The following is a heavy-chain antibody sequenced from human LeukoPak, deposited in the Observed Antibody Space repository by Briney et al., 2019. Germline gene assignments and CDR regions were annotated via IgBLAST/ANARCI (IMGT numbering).Heavy chain of an antibody. J-gene: IGHJ4*02. V-gene: IGHV4-59*08. CDR2: ISYSGST. D-gene: IGHD1-7*01. CDR1: GGSISTYY. Sequence: KTSETLSLTCTVSGGSISTYYWSWIRQPPGKGLDWIGYISYSGSTNYNPSLKSRVTISIDTSTNHFSLKLNSVTAADTAVYYCARLLFGTTKFYFDYWGQGALVTVSS. CDR3: ARLLFGTTKFYFDY.